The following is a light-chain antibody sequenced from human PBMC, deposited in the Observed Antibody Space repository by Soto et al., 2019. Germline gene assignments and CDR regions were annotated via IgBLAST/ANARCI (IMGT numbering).Light chain of an antibody. V-gene: IGLV2-14*01. J-gene: IGLJ1*01. Sequence: QSALTQPASVSGSPGQSITISCTGTSSDVGGYNYVSWYQQYPGKAPKLMISEVSNRPSGVSNRFSGSKSGNTASLTISGLQTEDEADYYCSSYTSSRIDVFGTGTKLTVL. CDR3: SSYTSSRIDV. CDR1: SSDVGGYNY. CDR2: EVS.